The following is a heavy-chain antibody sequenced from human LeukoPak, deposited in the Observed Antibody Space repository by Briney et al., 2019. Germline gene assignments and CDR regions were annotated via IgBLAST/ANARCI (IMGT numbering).Heavy chain of an antibody. V-gene: IGHV3-30*02. J-gene: IGHJ6*03. Sequence: GGSLRLSCAASEFTFSRYGMHWVRQAPGKGLEWVAFIRYDGSNKYYADSVKGRFTISRDNSRNTLYLQMNSLRAEDTAVYYCARGHSYYYYMDVWGKGTTVTVSS. CDR2: IRYDGSNK. CDR3: ARGHSYYYYMDV. CDR1: EFTFSRYG.